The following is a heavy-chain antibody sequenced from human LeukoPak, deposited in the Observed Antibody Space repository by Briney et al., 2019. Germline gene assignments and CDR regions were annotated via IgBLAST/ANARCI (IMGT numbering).Heavy chain of an antibody. Sequence: PGGSLRLSCAASGFTFSSYWMHWVRQAPGKGLVWVSRINSDGSSTSYADSVKGRFTISRDNAKNTLYLQMNSLRAEDTAVYYCARGYRSSTSCPKAYYFDYWGQGTLVTVSS. CDR1: GFTFSSYW. V-gene: IGHV3-74*01. J-gene: IGHJ4*02. CDR2: INSDGSST. D-gene: IGHD2-2*01. CDR3: ARGYRSSTSCPKAYYFDY.